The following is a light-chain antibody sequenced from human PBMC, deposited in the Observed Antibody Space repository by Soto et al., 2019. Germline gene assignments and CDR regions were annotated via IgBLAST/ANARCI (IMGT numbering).Light chain of an antibody. CDR1: QSVTKS. Sequence: EIVLTQSPGTLSLSPGARATLSCRASQSVTKSLAWYQQKPGQAPRLLIYGASSRATGIPDRFSGSGSGTDFTLTISSLEPEDFAVYDCQQYGGSPRTFGQGTKGDIK. V-gene: IGKV3-20*01. CDR3: QQYGGSPRT. J-gene: IGKJ1*01. CDR2: GAS.